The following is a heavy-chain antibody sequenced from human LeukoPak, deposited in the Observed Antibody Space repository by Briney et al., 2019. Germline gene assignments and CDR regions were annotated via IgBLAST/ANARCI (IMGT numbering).Heavy chain of an antibody. D-gene: IGHD3-3*01. Sequence: SVKVSCKASGGTFSSYTISWVRQAPGQGLEWMGRIIPILGIANYAQKFQGRVTITADKSTSTAYMELSSLRSEDTAVDYCASLSPNDFWSGYLVPDAFDIWGQGAMVTVSS. J-gene: IGHJ3*02. CDR2: IIPILGIA. V-gene: IGHV1-69*02. CDR3: ASLSPNDFWSGYLVPDAFDI. CDR1: GGTFSSYT.